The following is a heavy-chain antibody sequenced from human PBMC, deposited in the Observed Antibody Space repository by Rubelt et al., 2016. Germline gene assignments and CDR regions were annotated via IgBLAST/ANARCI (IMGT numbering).Heavy chain of an antibody. V-gene: IGHV3-48*04. CDR3: ARDLPMVRGVIPQGYYYGMDV. J-gene: IGHJ6*02. Sequence: YISGSSYTIYYADSVKGRFTISRDNAKNSLYLQMNSLRAEDTAVYYCARDLPMVRGVIPQGYYYGMDVWGQGTTVTVSS. D-gene: IGHD3-10*01. CDR2: ISGSSYTI.